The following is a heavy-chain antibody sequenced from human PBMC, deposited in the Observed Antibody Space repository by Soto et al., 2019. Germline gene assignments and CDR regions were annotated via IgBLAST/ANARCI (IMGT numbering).Heavy chain of an antibody. CDR2: ISWNSGSL. CDR1: GFTFDDYA. V-gene: IGHV3-9*01. Sequence: SLRLSCAASGFTFDDYAMHWVRQAPGKGLEWVSGISWNSGSLGYADSVKGRFATARNTAKNSLYRQMNSLRAEDTALYYRAKGSVVVPAADSNDAFDIWGQGTMVTVSS. CDR3: AKGSVVVPAADSNDAFDI. D-gene: IGHD2-2*01. J-gene: IGHJ3*02.